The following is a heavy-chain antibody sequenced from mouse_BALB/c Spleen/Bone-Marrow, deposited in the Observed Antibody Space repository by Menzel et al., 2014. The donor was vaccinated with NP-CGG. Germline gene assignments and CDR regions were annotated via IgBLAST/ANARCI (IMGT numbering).Heavy chain of an antibody. D-gene: IGHD1-1*01. CDR2: INPSTGYT. CDR3: ARQITTVDYAMDY. Sequence: VKVVESGAELAKPGASVKMSCKASGYTFTSYWMHWVKQRPGQGLEWIGYINPSTGYTEYNQKFKDKATLTADKSSNTAYMQLSSLTSEDSAVYYCARQITTVDYAMDYWGQGTSVTVSS. J-gene: IGHJ4*01. CDR1: GYTFTSYW. V-gene: IGHV1-7*01.